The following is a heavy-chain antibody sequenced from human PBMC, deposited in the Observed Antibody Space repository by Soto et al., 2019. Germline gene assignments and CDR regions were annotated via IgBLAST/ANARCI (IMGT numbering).Heavy chain of an antibody. J-gene: IGHJ6*03. CDR3: ARDSGAYDYGDYDPIYYYYMDV. V-gene: IGHV3-7*01. Sequence: PGGSLILSCAASGFTFSSYWMSWVRPAPGKGLEWVANIKQDGSEKYYVDSVKGRFTISRDNAKNSLYLQMNSLRAEDTAVYYCARDSGAYDYGDYDPIYYYYMDVWGKGTTVTVSS. D-gene: IGHD4-17*01. CDR2: IKQDGSEK. CDR1: GFTFSSYW.